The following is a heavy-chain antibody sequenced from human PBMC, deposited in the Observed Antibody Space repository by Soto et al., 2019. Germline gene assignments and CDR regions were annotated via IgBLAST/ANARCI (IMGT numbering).Heavy chain of an antibody. Sequence: QVQLVQSGAEVKKPGSSVKVSCRASGGTFSRYSIAWVRQAPGQGLDYMGGIIPIFGTANYAQRFQGRVTITANKSTSTAYMELTSLRSEDTAVFYCAITPFYDSGRRFDFWGQGTLVTVSS. V-gene: IGHV1-69*06. CDR2: IIPIFGTA. CDR1: GGTFSRYS. CDR3: AITPFYDSGRRFDF. J-gene: IGHJ4*02. D-gene: IGHD3-10*01.